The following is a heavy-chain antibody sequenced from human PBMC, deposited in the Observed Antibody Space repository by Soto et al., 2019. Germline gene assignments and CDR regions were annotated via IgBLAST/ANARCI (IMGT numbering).Heavy chain of an antibody. Sequence: EVQLLESGGGLVQPGGSLRLSCAASGFTFNTYAMTWVRQAPGKGLDWVSAISGGGDTTSYADSVKGRFTVSRDGSKNTLYLQMSSLRAEDTALYYCAKGRGGSGSLTPRVDFWGQGTLVTVSS. J-gene: IGHJ4*02. D-gene: IGHD3-10*01. V-gene: IGHV3-23*01. CDR2: ISGGGDTT. CDR1: GFTFNTYA. CDR3: AKGRGGSGSLTPRVDF.